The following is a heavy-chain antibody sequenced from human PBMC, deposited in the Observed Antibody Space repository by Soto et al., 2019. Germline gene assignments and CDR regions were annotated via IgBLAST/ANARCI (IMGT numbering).Heavy chain of an antibody. CDR1: GFTFSSYW. D-gene: IGHD2-8*02. CDR2: IHSDGSRT. CDR3: ARVDDTGGKKWFDP. J-gene: IGHJ5*02. V-gene: IGHV3-74*01. Sequence: WGSLRLSCAASGFTFSSYWMHWVRQAPGKGLVWVSRIHSDGSRTNYADSVKGRFSISRDNAKNTLYLQMNGLRVEDTAIYYCARVDDTGGKKWFDPWGQGTMVTV.